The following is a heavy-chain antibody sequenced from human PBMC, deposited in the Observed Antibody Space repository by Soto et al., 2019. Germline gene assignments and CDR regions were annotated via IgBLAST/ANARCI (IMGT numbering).Heavy chain of an antibody. CDR2: IYSSGST. V-gene: IGHV4-59*01. Sequence: QVQLQESGPGLVKPSETLSLTCTVSGGSMSSYYWSWIRQPPGKGLEWIGYIYSSGSTNYNPSLKSRVTISVDTSKNQFSLKLRSVTAADTAVYYCARDWYSSSSSINWLDPWGQGTLLTVSS. CDR1: GGSMSSYY. CDR3: ARDWYSSSSSINWLDP. J-gene: IGHJ5*02. D-gene: IGHD6-6*01.